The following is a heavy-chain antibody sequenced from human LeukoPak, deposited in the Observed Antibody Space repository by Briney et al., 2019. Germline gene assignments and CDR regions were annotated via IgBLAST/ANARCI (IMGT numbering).Heavy chain of an antibody. D-gene: IGHD3-22*01. CDR2: ISSSSSYI. Sequence: PGGSLRLSCAASGFTFSSYEMNWVRQAPGKGLEWVSSISSSSSYIYYADSVKGRFTISRDNAKNSLYLQMNSLRAEDTAVYYCARDRAYYYDSSGYSHYYYMDVWGKGTTVTVSS. V-gene: IGHV3-21*01. CDR3: ARDRAYYYDSSGYSHYYYMDV. J-gene: IGHJ6*03. CDR1: GFTFSSYE.